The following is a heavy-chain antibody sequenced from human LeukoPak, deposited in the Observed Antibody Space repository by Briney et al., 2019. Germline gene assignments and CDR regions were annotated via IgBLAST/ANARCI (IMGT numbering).Heavy chain of an antibody. D-gene: IGHD5-24*01. CDR1: GASMTNYY. CDR2: IYYSGST. Sequence: SETLSLTCTVSGASMTNYYWAWIRQPPGKGLEWIGYIYYSGSTNYNHSLKSRVTISVDTSKNQFSLKLSSVTAADTAVYYCARGNVYNYYWGQGTLVTVSS. V-gene: IGHV4-59*01. J-gene: IGHJ4*02. CDR3: ARGNVYNYY.